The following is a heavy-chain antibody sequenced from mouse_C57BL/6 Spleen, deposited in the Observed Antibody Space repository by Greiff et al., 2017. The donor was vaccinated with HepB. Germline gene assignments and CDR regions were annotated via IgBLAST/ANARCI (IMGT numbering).Heavy chain of an antibody. V-gene: IGHV1-64*01. CDR1: GYTFTSYW. CDR3: ARFPITTVVAYYFDY. Sequence: VQLQQSGAELVKPGASVKLSCKASGYTFTSYWMHWVKQRPGQGLEWIGMIHPNSGSTNYNEKFKSKATLTVDKSSSTAYMQLSSLTSEDSAVYYCARFPITTVVAYYFDYWGQGTTLTVSS. CDR2: IHPNSGST. D-gene: IGHD1-1*01. J-gene: IGHJ2*01.